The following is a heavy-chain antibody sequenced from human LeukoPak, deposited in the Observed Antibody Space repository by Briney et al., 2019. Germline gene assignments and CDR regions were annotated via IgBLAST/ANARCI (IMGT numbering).Heavy chain of an antibody. J-gene: IGHJ4*02. Sequence: GRSLRLSCAASGFTFSGYGMHWVRQAPGKGLEWVAVIWYDGSNKYYADSVKGRFTISRDNSKNTLYLQMNSLRAEDTAVYYCARDVNSYGDRLLDYWGQGTLVTVSS. D-gene: IGHD5-18*01. CDR3: ARDVNSYGDRLLDY. CDR1: GFTFSGYG. CDR2: IWYDGSNK. V-gene: IGHV3-33*01.